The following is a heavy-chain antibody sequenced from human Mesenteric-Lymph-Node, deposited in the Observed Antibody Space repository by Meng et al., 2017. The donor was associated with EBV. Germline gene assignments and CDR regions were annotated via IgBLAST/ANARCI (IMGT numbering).Heavy chain of an antibody. J-gene: IGHJ4*02. D-gene: IGHD3-22*01. Sequence: QGQLVQSGAEVMKSGSSVKVSCKASVGTFSSYAISWDRQAPEPGLEWMGGIIPIFSTANYGQRLQGRVTITADESASTAYMDLNSLRSEDTAVYYCATYYYDSSAYFDWGQGTLVTVSS. V-gene: IGHV1-69*01. CDR3: ATYYYDSSAYFD. CDR2: IIPIFSTA. CDR1: VGTFSSYA.